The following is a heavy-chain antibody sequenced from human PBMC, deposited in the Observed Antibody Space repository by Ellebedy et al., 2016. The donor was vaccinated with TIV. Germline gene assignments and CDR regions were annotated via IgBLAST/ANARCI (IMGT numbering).Heavy chain of an antibody. J-gene: IGHJ3*02. Sequence: GESLKISCAGSGFTFSDYFMTWVRQAPGKGLEWVSYISSTGTTIYYADSVKGRFTISRDNAKISLYLQMNSLTAEDTAVYYCASGAYDIWGQGTMVTVSS. V-gene: IGHV3-11*04. CDR3: ASGAYDI. CDR2: ISSTGTTI. CDR1: GFTFSDYF.